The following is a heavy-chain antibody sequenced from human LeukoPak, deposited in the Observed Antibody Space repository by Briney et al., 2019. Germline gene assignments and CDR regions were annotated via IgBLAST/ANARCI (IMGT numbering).Heavy chain of an antibody. CDR3: ATDLLSAIAAAKAYAFDI. Sequence: GASVKVSCKVSGYTLTELSMHWVRQAPGKGLEWMGGFDPEDGETIYAQKFQGRVTMTEDTPTDTAYMELSSLRSEDTAVYYCATDLLSAIAAAKAYAFDIWGQGTMVTVSS. CDR1: GYTLTELS. J-gene: IGHJ3*02. CDR2: FDPEDGET. D-gene: IGHD6-13*01. V-gene: IGHV1-24*01.